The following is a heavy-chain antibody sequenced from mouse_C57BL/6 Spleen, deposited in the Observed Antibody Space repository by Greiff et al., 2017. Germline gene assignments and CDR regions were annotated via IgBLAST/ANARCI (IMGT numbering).Heavy chain of an antibody. V-gene: IGHV1-84*01. CDR1: GYTFTAYY. CDR3: ARSFYGRSYLWFAY. D-gene: IGHD1-1*01. CDR2: IYPGSGNT. Sequence: QVQLKQSGPELVKPGASVKISCKASGYTFTAYYINWVKQRPGPGLAWIGWIYPGSGNTKYNEKFKGKATLTVDTSSSTAYMQLSSLTSEDSAVYFCARSFYGRSYLWFAYWGQGTLVTVSA. J-gene: IGHJ3*01.